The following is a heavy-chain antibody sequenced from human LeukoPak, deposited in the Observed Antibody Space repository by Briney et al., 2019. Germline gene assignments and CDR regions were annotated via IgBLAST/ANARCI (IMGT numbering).Heavy chain of an antibody. V-gene: IGHV3-53*01. CDR1: GFTVSSNY. D-gene: IGHD3-22*01. CDR3: ARVKGSGYYYGY. J-gene: IGHJ4*02. CDR2: IYSGGNT. Sequence: GGSLRLSCAASGFTVSSNYMSWVRRAPGKGLEWVSVIYSGGNTYYADSVKGRFTISRDNSKNTLYLQMNSLRAEDTAVYYCARVKGSGYYYGYWGQGTLVTVSS.